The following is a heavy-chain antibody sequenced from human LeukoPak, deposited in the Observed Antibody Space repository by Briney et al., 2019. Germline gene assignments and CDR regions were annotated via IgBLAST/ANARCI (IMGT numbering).Heavy chain of an antibody. D-gene: IGHD6-19*01. CDR3: AKDPVYSSGWSVYYYYGMDV. Sequence: GGSPRLSCAASGFTFSSYAMSWVRQAPGKGLEWVSAISGSGGSTHYADSVKGRFTISRVNSKNTLYLQMNSLRAEDTAVYYCAKDPVYSSGWSVYYYYGMDVWGQGTTVTVSS. V-gene: IGHV3-23*01. CDR1: GFTFSSYA. J-gene: IGHJ6*02. CDR2: ISGSGGST.